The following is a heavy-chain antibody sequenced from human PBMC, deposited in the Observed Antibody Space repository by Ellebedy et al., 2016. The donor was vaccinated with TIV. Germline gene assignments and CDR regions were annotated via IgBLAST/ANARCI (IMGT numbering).Heavy chain of an antibody. CDR3: ARYDGSGYALEY. J-gene: IGHJ4*02. D-gene: IGHD3-22*01. V-gene: IGHV3-7*03. CDR2: IKQDGSVK. CDR1: GFTLSSYW. Sequence: PGGSLRLSCAASGFTLSSYWLAWVRQASGKGLEWVASIKQDGSVKYYVDSVKGRFTIPRDNAKNSLHLQMNSLTAEDTAVYYCARYDGSGYALEYWGQGTLVTVSS.